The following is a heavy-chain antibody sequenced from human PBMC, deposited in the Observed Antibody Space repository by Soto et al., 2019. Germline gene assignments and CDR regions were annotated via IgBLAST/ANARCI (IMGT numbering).Heavy chain of an antibody. V-gene: IGHV1-3*01. J-gene: IGHJ6*02. D-gene: IGHD3-22*01. CDR2: INAGNGNT. CDR1: GYTFTSYA. Sequence: VQLVQSGAEVKKPVASVKVSCKSSGYTFTSYAVHWVRQAPGQRLEWMAWINAGNGNTKYSQKFQGRVTITRDTSASTAYLELSSLRSEDTAVYFCARDFSLEVSSGYSDYYYYGMDVWGQGTTVTVSS. CDR3: ARDFSLEVSSGYSDYYYYGMDV.